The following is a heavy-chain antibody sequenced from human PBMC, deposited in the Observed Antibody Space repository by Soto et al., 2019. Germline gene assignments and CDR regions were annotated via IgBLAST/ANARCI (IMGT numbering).Heavy chain of an antibody. CDR1: GDSISSSDSH. CDR3: VRYDRINMKPYSPEGLHI. D-gene: IGHD3-3*02. J-gene: IGHJ3*02. Sequence: SETLSLTCTVSGDSISSSDSHWGWTRQPPGKGLEYIGSVYYGGAIFYSGNIYYNPSLKSRVTISVDTSKNQFSLRLSSVTAADTGVYYCVRYDRINMKPYSPEGLHIWGQGTMVTVSS. CDR2: VYYGGAIFYSGNI. V-gene: IGHV4-39*01.